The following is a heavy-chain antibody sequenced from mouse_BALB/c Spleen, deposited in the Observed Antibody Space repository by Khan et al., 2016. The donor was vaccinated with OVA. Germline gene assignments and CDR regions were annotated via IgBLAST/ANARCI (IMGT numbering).Heavy chain of an antibody. Sequence: EVELVESGPGLVKPSQSLSLTCTVTGYSITSDYAWNWIRQFPGNKLEWMGHISYSGNTKYNPSLKSRISITRDTSKHQFFLQLNSVTTEDTATYYCARIYGGDFDYGGQGTTLTVSS. J-gene: IGHJ2*01. V-gene: IGHV3-2*02. CDR2: ISYSGNT. CDR3: ARIYGGDFDY. D-gene: IGHD1-1*01. CDR1: GYSITSDYA.